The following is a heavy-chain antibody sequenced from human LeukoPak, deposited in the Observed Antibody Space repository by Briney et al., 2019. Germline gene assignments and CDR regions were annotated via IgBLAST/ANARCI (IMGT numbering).Heavy chain of an antibody. V-gene: IGHV1-69*13. CDR2: IIPIFGTA. J-gene: IGHJ6*02. CDR1: GYTLTELS. Sequence: SVKVSCKVSGYTLTELSMHWVRQAPGQGLEWMGGIIPIFGTANYAQKFQGRVTITADESTSTAYMELSSLRSEDTAVYYCAREDCSSTSCYLDYYYYGMDVWGQGTTVTVSS. CDR3: AREDCSSTSCYLDYYYYGMDV. D-gene: IGHD2-2*01.